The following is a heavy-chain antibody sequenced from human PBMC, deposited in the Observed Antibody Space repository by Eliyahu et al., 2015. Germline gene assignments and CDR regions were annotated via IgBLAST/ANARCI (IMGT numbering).Heavy chain of an antibody. V-gene: IGHV6-1*01. CDR2: TYYTSKWYK. CDR3: VRGWLRVAFDH. J-gene: IGHJ5*02. Sequence: QVQLQQSGPGLVKPAQTLSLPXAISGDXXLGNNGAWNWIRQSPSRGLEWLGRTYYTSKWYKDYAESVKGRITINPDTSKNHVSLQLDSVSPEDTAIYYCVRGWLRVAFDHWGQGTPVTVSS. CDR1: GDXXLGNNGA. D-gene: IGHD6-19*01.